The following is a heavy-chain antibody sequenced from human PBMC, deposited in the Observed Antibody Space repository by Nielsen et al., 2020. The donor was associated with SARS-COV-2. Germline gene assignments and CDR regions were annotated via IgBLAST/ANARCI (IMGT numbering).Heavy chain of an antibody. V-gene: IGHV3-30*03. J-gene: IGHJ6*02. CDR1: GFTFRIYG. D-gene: IGHD2-15*01. CDR3: ARDSAVVAATPGMDV. CDR2: ITYDGSNK. Sequence: GGSLRLSCAASGFTFRIYGMHWVRQAPGRGLEWVAVITYDGSNKYYAESVKGRFTVSRDNSKNTLFLQMNSLKPEDTAVYYCARDSAVVAATPGMDVWGQGTTVTVSS.